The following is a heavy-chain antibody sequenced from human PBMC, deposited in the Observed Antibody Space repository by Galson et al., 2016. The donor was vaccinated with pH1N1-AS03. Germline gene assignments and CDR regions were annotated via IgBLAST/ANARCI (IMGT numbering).Heavy chain of an antibody. CDR2: ISHSGST. CDR1: GGSFSGYY. CDR3: ARGVDNFNVFVFEM. D-gene: IGHD1-20*01. Sequence: SETLSLTCAVSGGSFSGYYWSWVRQPPGRGLKWIGEISHSGSTKYNPSLKSRVAISIHTSKNQFSLTVTSVTAADTAIYYCARGVDNFNVFVFEMWGRGTMVTVSS. J-gene: IGHJ3*02. V-gene: IGHV4-34*01.